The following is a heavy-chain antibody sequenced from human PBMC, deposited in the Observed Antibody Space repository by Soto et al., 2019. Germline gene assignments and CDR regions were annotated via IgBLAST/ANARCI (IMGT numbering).Heavy chain of an antibody. J-gene: IGHJ2*01. D-gene: IGHD7-27*01. V-gene: IGHV4-31*03. CDR2: IYYSGNT. CDR1: GGSISGGGDY. Sequence: QVQLQESGPGLVKPSQTLSLTCTVSGGSISGGGDYWTWIRQHPGKGLEWIGYIYYSGNTYYNPSLKSRVTISVGTSKNQFSLKLNSVTAADTAVYYCARQTLGSRYFDLWGRGSLVTVSS. CDR3: ARQTLGSRYFDL.